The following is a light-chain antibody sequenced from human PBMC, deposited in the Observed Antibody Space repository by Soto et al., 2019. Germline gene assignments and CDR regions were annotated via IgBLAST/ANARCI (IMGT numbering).Light chain of an antibody. CDR1: QGITDY. V-gene: IGKV1-27*01. J-gene: IGKJ1*01. CDR2: AAS. Sequence: DIQMTQSPSSLSASVGDRVTITCRASQGITDYLAWYQQKPGQVPNLLIYAASTLQSGVPSRFSGSGSGTDFTLTITGLQPEDVATYYCQNYDSAPGTFGQGTKVDTK. CDR3: QNYDSAPGT.